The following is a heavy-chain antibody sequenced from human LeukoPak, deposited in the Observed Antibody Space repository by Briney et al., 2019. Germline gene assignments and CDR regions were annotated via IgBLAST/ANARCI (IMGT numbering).Heavy chain of an antibody. CDR2: ISAYSGNT. J-gene: IGHJ4*02. CDR3: ARGGGSYGDYSLWLGY. Sequence: ASVKVSCKASGYTFSGYGFGWVRQAPGQGLEWMGGISAYSGNTKYAQKYQARVTLTTDTSTTTAYMELRSLRSHDTAVYYCARGGGSYGDYSLWLGYWGQGTLVTVSS. CDR1: GYTFSGYG. D-gene: IGHD4-17*01. V-gene: IGHV1-18*01.